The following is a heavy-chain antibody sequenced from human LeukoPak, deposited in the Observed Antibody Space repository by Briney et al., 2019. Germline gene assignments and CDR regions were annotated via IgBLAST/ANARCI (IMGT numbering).Heavy chain of an antibody. D-gene: IGHD3-9*01. Sequence: GSLRLSCAASGFTFSSYAMSWVRQAPGKGLEWVSAISGSGGSTYYADSVKGRFTISRDNSKNTLYLQMNSLRAEDTAVYYCAKGLLRYFDWLPPFDYWGQGTLVTVSS. V-gene: IGHV3-23*01. CDR1: GFTFSSYA. CDR2: ISGSGGST. CDR3: AKGLLRYFDWLPPFDY. J-gene: IGHJ4*02.